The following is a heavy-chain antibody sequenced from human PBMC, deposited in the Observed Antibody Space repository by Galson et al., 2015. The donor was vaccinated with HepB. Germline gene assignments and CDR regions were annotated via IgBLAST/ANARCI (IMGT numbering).Heavy chain of an antibody. J-gene: IGHJ6*02. CDR1: GFTFSSYA. CDR2: ISYDGSNK. V-gene: IGHV3-30-3*01. D-gene: IGHD2-2*01. CDR3: ARGCTGYQLLCEYPYYYYYYGMDV. Sequence: SLRLSCAASGFTFSSYAMHWVRQAPGKGLEWVAVISYDGSNKYYADSVKGRFTISRDNSKNTLYLQMNSLRAEDTAVYYCARGCTGYQLLCEYPYYYYYYGMDVWGQGTTVTVSS.